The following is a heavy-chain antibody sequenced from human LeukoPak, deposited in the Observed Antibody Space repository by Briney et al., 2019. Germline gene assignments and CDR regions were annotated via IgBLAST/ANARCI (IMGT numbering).Heavy chain of an antibody. CDR1: GFTFRNYV. CDR2: ISQDGSNK. CDR3: VRENDAFDI. Sequence: GRSLRLSCAASGFTFRNYVMHWVRQAPGKGLEWVAGISQDGSNKHYADSMKGRFIIPRDNSKNTLYLQMNSLRAEDTAIYYCVRENDAFDIWGQGTMVIVSS. J-gene: IGHJ3*02. V-gene: IGHV3-30*04.